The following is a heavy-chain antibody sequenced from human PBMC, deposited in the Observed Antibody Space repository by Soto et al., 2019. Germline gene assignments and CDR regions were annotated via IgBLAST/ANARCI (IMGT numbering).Heavy chain of an antibody. CDR2: IYYSGST. V-gene: IGHV4-30-4*01. D-gene: IGHD3-10*01. Sequence: SETLSLTCTVSGGSTSSGDYYWSWIRQPPGKGLEWIGSIYYSGSTYYNPSLKSRVTISVDTSKNQFSLKLSSVTAADTAVYYCARWWFGEFFDYWGQGTLVTVSS. CDR3: ARWWFGEFFDY. J-gene: IGHJ4*02. CDR1: GGSTSSGDYY.